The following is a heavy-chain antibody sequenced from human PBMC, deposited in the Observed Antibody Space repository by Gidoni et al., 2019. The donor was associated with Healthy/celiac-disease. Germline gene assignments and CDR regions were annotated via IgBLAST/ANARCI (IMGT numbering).Heavy chain of an antibody. V-gene: IGHV4-34*01. CDR1: GGPLSGYY. D-gene: IGHD1-26*01. CDR3: ARWGGGSSDYFDY. CDR2: INHSGST. J-gene: IGHJ4*02. Sequence: QVYLQQRRAGLLKPAETLPLTFAFYGGPLSGYYGSRYRQPPGKGLECIGEINHSGSTNYNPSLKSRVTISVDTSKNQFALKLSSVTAADTAVYYCARWGGGSSDYFDYWGQGTLVTVSS.